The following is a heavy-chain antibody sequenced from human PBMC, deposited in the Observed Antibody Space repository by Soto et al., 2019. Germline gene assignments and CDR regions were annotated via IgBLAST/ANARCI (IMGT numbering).Heavy chain of an antibody. D-gene: IGHD6-13*01. CDR2: MNPNSGNT. CDR3: ASSIAAAGIYYYYGMDV. Sequence: ASVKVSCKASGYTFTSYDINWVRQATGQGLEWMGWMNPNSGNTGYAQKFQGRVTMTRNTSISTAYMELSSLRSEDTAVYYCASSIAAAGIYYYYGMDVWGPGTTVTVSS. V-gene: IGHV1-8*01. J-gene: IGHJ6*02. CDR1: GYTFTSYD.